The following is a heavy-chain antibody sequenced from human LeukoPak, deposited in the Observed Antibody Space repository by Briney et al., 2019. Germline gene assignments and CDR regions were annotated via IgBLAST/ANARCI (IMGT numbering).Heavy chain of an antibody. CDR3: ASVYYDPPHYFDY. Sequence: SQTLSLTCTVSGGSISSGGYYWSWIRQHPGKGLEWIGYIYYSGSTYYNPSLKSRVTISVDTSKNQFSLELSSVTAADTAVYYCASVYYDPPHYFDYWGQGTLVTVSS. CDR2: IYYSGST. V-gene: IGHV4-31*03. D-gene: IGHD3-3*01. CDR1: GGSISSGGYY. J-gene: IGHJ4*02.